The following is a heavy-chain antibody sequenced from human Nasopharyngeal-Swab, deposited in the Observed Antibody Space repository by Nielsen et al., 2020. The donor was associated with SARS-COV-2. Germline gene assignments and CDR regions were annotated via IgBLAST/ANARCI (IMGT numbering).Heavy chain of an antibody. CDR3: ATSYTMVRGVMGYYFDY. D-gene: IGHD3-10*01. CDR1: GFIVSSTY. V-gene: IGHV3-7*01. Sequence: GESLKISCAVSGFIVSSTYMSWVRLAPVNRLEWVATVKQDGSAIYHVDSLKGRFTISRDNAKNSLYLQMNSLRAEDTAVYYCATSYTMVRGVMGYYFDYWGQGTLVTVSS. J-gene: IGHJ4*02. CDR2: VKQDGSAI.